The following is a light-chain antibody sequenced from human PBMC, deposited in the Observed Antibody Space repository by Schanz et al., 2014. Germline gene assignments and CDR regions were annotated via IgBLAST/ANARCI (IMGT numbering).Light chain of an antibody. J-gene: IGLJ2*01. CDR1: SSDVGGYKY. Sequence: QSALTQPASVSGSPGQSITITCTGTSSDVGGYKYVSWFQQHPGKAPKLLIYDVSNRPSGVSYRFSGSKSGNTASLTISGLQAEDEADYYCSSYTSSSTYVVFGGGTKLTVL. CDR2: DVS. CDR3: SSYTSSSTYVV. V-gene: IGLV2-14*01.